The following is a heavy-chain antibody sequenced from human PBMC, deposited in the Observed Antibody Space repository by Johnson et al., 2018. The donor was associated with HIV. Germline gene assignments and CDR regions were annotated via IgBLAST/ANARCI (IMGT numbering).Heavy chain of an antibody. J-gene: IGHJ3*02. CDR3: ARGFSSGYNDAFDI. Sequence: QVQLVESGGGLVKPGGSLRLSCAASGFTFSSYAMSWVRQAPGKGLEWVAGILYDGSNKYYADSVKGRFTISRDNSKNTLYLQMNSLRVEDTALYYCARGFSSGYNDAFDIWGQATMVTVSS. V-gene: IGHV3-30*03. CDR2: ILYDGSNK. CDR1: GFTFSSYA. D-gene: IGHD3-22*01.